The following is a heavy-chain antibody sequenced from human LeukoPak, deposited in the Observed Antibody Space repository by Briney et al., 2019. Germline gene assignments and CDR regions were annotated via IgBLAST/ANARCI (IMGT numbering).Heavy chain of an antibody. Sequence: QTGGSLRLSCAASGFTFSSSAMTWVRQAPGKGLEWVANIKHDGSEKNYVDSVKGRFTISRDNAKNSLYLQMNSLRAEDTAVYYCATPLDYYDRSDSHQGGDWGQGTLVTVSS. V-gene: IGHV3-7*03. CDR2: IKHDGSEK. D-gene: IGHD3-22*01. CDR1: GFTFSSSA. J-gene: IGHJ4*02. CDR3: ATPLDYYDRSDSHQGGD.